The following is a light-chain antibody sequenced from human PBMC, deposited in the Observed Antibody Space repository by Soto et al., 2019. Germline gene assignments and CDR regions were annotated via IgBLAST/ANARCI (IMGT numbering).Light chain of an antibody. CDR2: SHN. CDR1: SSNIGRNY. J-gene: IGLJ2*01. V-gene: IGLV1-47*02. CDR3: ATWDDDVRGVV. Sequence: QSVLPQTPSVSGTPGQTVTISCSGSSSNIGRNYVYWYQQLPGAAPKLLMYSHNIRPSGVPDRFSASTSGTSASLVISGLRSEDEADYHCATWDDDVRGVVFGGGTKVTVL.